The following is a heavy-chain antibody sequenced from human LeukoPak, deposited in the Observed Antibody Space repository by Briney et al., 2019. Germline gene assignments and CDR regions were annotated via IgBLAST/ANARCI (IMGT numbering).Heavy chain of an antibody. Sequence: GGSLRLSCAASAFTFSSSAMIWVRQAPAKGLEWVSSITGSGGNTYYADSAKGRFTISRDNSKNTLYLQMNSLRAEDTAVYYCANGRAGNWNYEFAYWGQGTLVTVSS. CDR3: ANGRAGNWNYEFAY. V-gene: IGHV3-23*01. J-gene: IGHJ4*02. D-gene: IGHD1-7*01. CDR1: AFTFSSSA. CDR2: ITGSGGNT.